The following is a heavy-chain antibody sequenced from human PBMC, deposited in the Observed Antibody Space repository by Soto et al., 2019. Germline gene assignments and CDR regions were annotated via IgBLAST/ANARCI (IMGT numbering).Heavy chain of an antibody. J-gene: IGHJ4*02. CDR3: SRPGRSRSSSWFAY. D-gene: IGHD6-13*01. Sequence: EVQLVESGGGLVQPGGSLRLSCAASGFTFSSYWMSWVRQAPGKGLEWVANIKQDGSEKYDVDSVKGRFTISSHNAKNARCLRRNVLSAEDTAVYYCSRPGRSRSSSWFAYWGQGSLVTVSS. CDR2: IKQDGSEK. V-gene: IGHV3-7*01. CDR1: GFTFSSYW.